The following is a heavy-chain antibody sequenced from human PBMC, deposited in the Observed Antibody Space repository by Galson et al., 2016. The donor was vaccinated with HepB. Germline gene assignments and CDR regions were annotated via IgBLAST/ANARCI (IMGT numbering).Heavy chain of an antibody. V-gene: IGHV4-34*01. CDR1: GVSFSDYY. CDR2: INHSGST. D-gene: IGHD2-2*01. Sequence: SETLSLTCAVYGVSFSDYYWSWVRQPPGKGLEWIGEINHSGSTNYNPSLKSRVTISIDTSKTQFSLNLSSVTAADTAVYYCARLNAGAVGYWGQGTLVTVPS. J-gene: IGHJ4*02. CDR3: ARLNAGAVGY.